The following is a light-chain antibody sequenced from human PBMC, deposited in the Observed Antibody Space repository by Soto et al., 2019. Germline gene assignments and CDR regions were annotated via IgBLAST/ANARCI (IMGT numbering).Light chain of an antibody. J-gene: IGKJ1*01. V-gene: IGKV1-39*01. CDR3: QQTCHAPRA. CDR2: ATS. Sequence: DIQMTQSPSSLSASVGDRVTIMCRASQTISNYLNWYQQKPGQAPKLLISATSSLQGGVPSRFSGSRSGTNFTLTISSLQPEDFATYYCQQTCHAPRAFGQGTKVDIK. CDR1: QTISNY.